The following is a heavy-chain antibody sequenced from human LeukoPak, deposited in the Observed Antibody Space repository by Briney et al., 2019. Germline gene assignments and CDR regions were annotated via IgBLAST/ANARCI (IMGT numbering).Heavy chain of an antibody. J-gene: IGHJ5*02. V-gene: IGHV4-4*07. CDR1: GGPLSSYY. D-gene: IGHD3-22*01. CDR3: ARVYYYDSSGYYWFDP. Sequence: PSETLPLTCTVSGGPLSSYYWSWIRQPPGRGLEWIGRMSASGRTNYSPSLKSRVTMSVDTSKNQFSLRLNSVTAADTAVYYCARVYYYDSSGYYWFDPWGQGTLVTVSS. CDR2: MSASGRT.